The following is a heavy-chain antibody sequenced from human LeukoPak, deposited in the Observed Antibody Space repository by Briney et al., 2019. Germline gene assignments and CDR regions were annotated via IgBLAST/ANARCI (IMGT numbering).Heavy chain of an antibody. Sequence: GGSLRLSCAASGFTFSSYEMNWVRQAPGKGLEWVSYISSSGSTIYYADSVKGRFTISRDNAKNSLYLQMNSLRAEDTAVYYCAELGIAMIGGVWGKGTTVTIFS. D-gene: IGHD3-10*02. J-gene: IGHJ6*04. V-gene: IGHV3-48*03. CDR2: ISSSGSTI. CDR3: AELGIAMIGGV. CDR1: GFTFSSYE.